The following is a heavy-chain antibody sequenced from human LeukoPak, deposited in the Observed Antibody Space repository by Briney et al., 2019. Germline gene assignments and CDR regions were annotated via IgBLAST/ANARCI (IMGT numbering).Heavy chain of an antibody. CDR2: IIPIFDTT. D-gene: IGHD3-16*02. CDR3: ARDYRDRYFDY. Sequence: SVKVSCKASGGTVNIYGINGLRQAPRQGSKWMGRIIPIFDTTNYAQKFQRRVTITAETSTSTAYMELSSLRSEDTPVYYCARDYRDRYFDYWGQGTVVTVSS. V-gene: IGHV1-69*06. CDR1: GGTVNIYG. J-gene: IGHJ4*02.